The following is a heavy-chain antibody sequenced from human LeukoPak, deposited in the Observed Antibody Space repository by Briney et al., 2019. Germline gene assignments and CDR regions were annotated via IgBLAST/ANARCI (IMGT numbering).Heavy chain of an antibody. Sequence: SETLSLTCSVSGGSIKSHYYTWIRQPPGKGLEWIGYVYYSGTTSYNPSLEGRVSISDDTSKNQVFLWLTSVTAADTAVYYCATSLYGDYEADYWGPGILVTVSS. CDR3: ATSLYGDYEADY. J-gene: IGHJ4*02. CDR1: GGSIKSHY. D-gene: IGHD5-12*01. CDR2: VYYSGTT. V-gene: IGHV4-59*11.